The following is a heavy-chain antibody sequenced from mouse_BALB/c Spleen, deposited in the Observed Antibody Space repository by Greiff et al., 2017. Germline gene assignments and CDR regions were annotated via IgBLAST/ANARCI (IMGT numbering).Heavy chain of an antibody. CDR1: GYTFTSYY. D-gene: IGHD1-1*01. CDR2: NYPGNVNT. V-gene: IGHV1S56*01. Sequence: VQLQQSGPELVKPGASVRISCKASGYTFTSYYIHWVKQRPGQGLEWIGWNYPGNVNTKYNEKFKGKATLTADKSSSTAYMQLSSLTSEDSAVYFCAREAYYYGSSPFAYWGQGTLVTVSA. J-gene: IGHJ3*01. CDR3: AREAYYYGSSPFAY.